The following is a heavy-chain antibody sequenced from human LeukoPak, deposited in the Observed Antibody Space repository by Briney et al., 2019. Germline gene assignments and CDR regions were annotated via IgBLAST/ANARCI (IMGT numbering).Heavy chain of an antibody. CDR1: GFTFSSYA. CDR3: AKQRDYYDSSGYYRGYYFDY. J-gene: IGHJ4*02. CDR2: ISGSSTRT. D-gene: IGHD3-22*01. V-gene: IGHV3-23*01. Sequence: GGSLRLSCADSGFTFSSYAMSWVRQAPGKGLEWVSSISGSSTRTYYADSVKGRFTVSRDNPKNTLYLQMNSLRAEDTAVYYCAKQRDYYDSSGYYRGYYFDYWGQGALVTVSS.